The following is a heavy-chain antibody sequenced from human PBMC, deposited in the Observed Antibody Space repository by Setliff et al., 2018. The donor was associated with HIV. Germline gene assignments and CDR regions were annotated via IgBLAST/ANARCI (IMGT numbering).Heavy chain of an antibody. Sequence: SVKVSCKASGGPFTSDFNWVRQVPGQGLEWMGGIIPIFGTANYAQNFGGRVTITADQSTTTSYLQLNSLRFEDTAIYYCASDSPAARFEELEDHYYYFMDVWGKGTTVTVSS. CDR1: GGPFTSD. V-gene: IGHV1-69*13. J-gene: IGHJ6*03. CDR2: IIPIFGTA. CDR3: ASDSPAARFEELEDHYYYFMDV. D-gene: IGHD3-10*01.